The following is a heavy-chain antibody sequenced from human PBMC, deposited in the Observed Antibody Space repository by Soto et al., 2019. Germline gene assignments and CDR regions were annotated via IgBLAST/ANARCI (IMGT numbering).Heavy chain of an antibody. CDR2: IWYDGSNK. D-gene: IGHD3-22*01. V-gene: IGHV3-33*01. CDR3: ARPMYYYDSSGYPRDYYFDY. Sequence: GGSLRLSCAASGFTFSSYGMHWVRRAPGKGLEWVAVIWYDGSNKYYADSVKGRFTISRDNSKNTLYLQMNSLRAEDTAVYYCARPMYYYDSSGYPRDYYFDYWGQGTLVTVSS. CDR1: GFTFSSYG. J-gene: IGHJ4*02.